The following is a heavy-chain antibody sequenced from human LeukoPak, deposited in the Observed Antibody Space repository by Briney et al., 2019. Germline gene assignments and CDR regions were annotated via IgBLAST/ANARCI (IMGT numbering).Heavy chain of an antibody. CDR3: ARGRGLWFGDDGGYWFDP. CDR1: GYTFTSYD. CDR2: MNPNSGNT. Sequence: ASVKVSCKASGYTFTSYDINWVRQATGQGLEWMGWMNPNSGNTGYAQKFQGRVTMTRNTSISTAYMELSSLRSGDTAVYYCARGRGLWFGDDGGYWFDPWGQGTLVTVSS. V-gene: IGHV1-8*01. D-gene: IGHD3-10*01. J-gene: IGHJ5*02.